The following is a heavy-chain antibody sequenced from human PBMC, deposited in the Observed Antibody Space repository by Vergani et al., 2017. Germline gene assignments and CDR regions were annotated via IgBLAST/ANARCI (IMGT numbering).Heavy chain of an antibody. J-gene: IGHJ4*02. CDR2: ISGSGGST. V-gene: IGHV3-23*01. CDR1: GFTFSSYA. Sequence: EVQLLESGGGLVQPGGSLRLSCAASGFTFSSYAMRWVRQAPGKGLEWVSAISGSGGSTYYADSVKGRFTISRDNSKNTLYLQMNSLRAEDTAVYYCAKYGFGELLENPNTRWGQGTLVTVSS. D-gene: IGHD3-10*01. CDR3: AKYGFGELLENPNTR.